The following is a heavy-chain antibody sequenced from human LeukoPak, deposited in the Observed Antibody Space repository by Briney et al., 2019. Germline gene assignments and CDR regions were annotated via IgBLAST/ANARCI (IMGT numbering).Heavy chain of an antibody. Sequence: SETLSLTCTVSGGSISSDYWSWIRQPPGKGLEWIGYIYYSGSTNYNPSLKSRVTISVDTSKNQFSLKLSSVTAADTAVYYCARRGYYDSSGYGFDYWGQGTLVTVSS. V-gene: IGHV4-59*08. CDR3: ARRGYYDSSGYGFDY. D-gene: IGHD3-22*01. J-gene: IGHJ4*02. CDR1: GGSISSDY. CDR2: IYYSGST.